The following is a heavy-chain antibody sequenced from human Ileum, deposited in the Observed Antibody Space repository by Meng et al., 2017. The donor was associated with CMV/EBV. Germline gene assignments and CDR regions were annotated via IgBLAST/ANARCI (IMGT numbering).Heavy chain of an antibody. Sequence: GESLKISCAASGFTVISNYMSWVRQAPGKGLEWVSLIFSDGNTYYADSVRGRFTISRDISKNTLYLHMNSLRAEDTAVYYCARDLGGQPRAFDIWGQGTMVTVSS. CDR3: ARDLGGQPRAFDI. J-gene: IGHJ3*02. CDR2: IFSDGNT. V-gene: IGHV3-66*02. CDR1: GFTVISNY. D-gene: IGHD6-13*01.